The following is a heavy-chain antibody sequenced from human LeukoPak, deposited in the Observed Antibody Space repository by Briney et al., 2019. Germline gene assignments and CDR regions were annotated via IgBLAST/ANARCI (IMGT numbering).Heavy chain of an antibody. V-gene: IGHV4-34*01. Sequence: SETLSLTCAVYGGSFSGYYWSWIRQPPGKGLEWIGEINHSGSTNYNPSLKSRVTISVDKSKNQFSLKLSSVTAADTAVYYCARVHCSGGSCYSGGPDAFDIWGQGTMVTVSS. D-gene: IGHD2-15*01. J-gene: IGHJ3*02. CDR3: ARVHCSGGSCYSGGPDAFDI. CDR1: GGSFSGYY. CDR2: INHSGST.